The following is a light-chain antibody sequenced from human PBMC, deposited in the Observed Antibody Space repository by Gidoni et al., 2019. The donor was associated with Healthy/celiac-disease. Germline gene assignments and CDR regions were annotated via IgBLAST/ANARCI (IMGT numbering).Light chain of an antibody. Sequence: DIQMTQSPSTMSASVGDRVTITCRASQRISSWLAWYQQKPGKAPKLLIYDASSLESGVPSRFSCSVSGTEFTLTISSLQPDDFATYYCQQYKSYLYTFGQGTKLEIK. CDR1: QRISSW. CDR3: QQYKSYLYT. J-gene: IGKJ2*01. V-gene: IGKV1-5*01. CDR2: DAS.